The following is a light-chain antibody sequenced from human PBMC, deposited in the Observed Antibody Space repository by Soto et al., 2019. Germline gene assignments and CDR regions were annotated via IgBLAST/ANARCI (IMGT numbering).Light chain of an antibody. CDR1: NSNVGSYKL. V-gene: IGLV2-23*02. J-gene: IGLJ1*01. CDR2: DVS. CDR3: CSYAGTFYV. Sequence: QSVLTQPASVSGSPGQSITISCTGTNSNVGSYKLVSWYQHHPGKAPKLMIYDVSERPSGVPDRFSGSKSGNTASLTISGLQAEDEADYYCCSYAGTFYVFGTGTKVTVL.